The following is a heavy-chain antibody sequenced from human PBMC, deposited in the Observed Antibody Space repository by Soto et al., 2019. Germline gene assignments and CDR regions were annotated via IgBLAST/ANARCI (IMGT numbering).Heavy chain of an antibody. CDR1: GFTFSSYS. Sequence: GGSLRLSCAASGFTFSSYSMNWVRQAPGKGLEWVSGIGNSGSDTYYGDSVKGRFTISRDNSKNTLYLQMNSLRAEDTAVYYCAKKSVVGFGNYFDYWGQGTLVTVSS. J-gene: IGHJ4*02. D-gene: IGHD2-15*01. V-gene: IGHV3-23*01. CDR3: AKKSVVGFGNYFDY. CDR2: IGNSGSDT.